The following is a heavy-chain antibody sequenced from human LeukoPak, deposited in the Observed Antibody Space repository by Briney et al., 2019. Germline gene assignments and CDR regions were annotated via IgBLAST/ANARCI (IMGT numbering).Heavy chain of an antibody. CDR1: GFTVNNNY. D-gene: IGHD3-22*01. CDR3: ARNYYDSSGLYMDV. Sequence: GGSLRLSCAASGFTVNNNYMSWVRQAPGKGLEWVSGIYSGGSPYYADSVKGRFTISRDNSKNTLYLQMNSLRAEDTAVYYCARNYYDSSGLYMDVWGKGTTVTISS. J-gene: IGHJ6*03. V-gene: IGHV3-53*01. CDR2: IYSGGSP.